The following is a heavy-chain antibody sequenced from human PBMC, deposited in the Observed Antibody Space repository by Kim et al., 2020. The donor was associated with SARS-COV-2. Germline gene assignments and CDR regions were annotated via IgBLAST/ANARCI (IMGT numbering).Heavy chain of an antibody. CDR3: AREYYDILTGYLGYYYGMDV. D-gene: IGHD3-9*01. V-gene: IGHV3-30*04. J-gene: IGHJ6*02. CDR2: ISYDGSNK. Sequence: GGSLRLSCAASGFTFSSYAMHWVRQAPGKGLEWVAVISYDGSNKYYADSVKGRFTISRDNSKNTLYLQMNSLRAEDTAVYYCAREYYDILTGYLGYYYGMDVWGQGTTVTVSS. CDR1: GFTFSSYA.